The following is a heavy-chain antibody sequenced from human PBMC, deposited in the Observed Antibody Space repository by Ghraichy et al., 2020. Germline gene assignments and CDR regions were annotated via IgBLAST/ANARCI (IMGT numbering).Heavy chain of an antibody. Sequence: SVKVSCPSSGGTFSSSAISWVRQAPGQGLAWMGGIIPILGIANYAQKFQGRVTITADKSTSTAYMELSSLRSEDTAVYYCASRVATNNYYYYYGMDVWGQGTTVTVSS. CDR1: GGTFSSSA. CDR3: ASRVATNNYYYYYGMDV. J-gene: IGHJ6*02. V-gene: IGHV1-69*10. D-gene: IGHD5-12*01. CDR2: IIPILGIA.